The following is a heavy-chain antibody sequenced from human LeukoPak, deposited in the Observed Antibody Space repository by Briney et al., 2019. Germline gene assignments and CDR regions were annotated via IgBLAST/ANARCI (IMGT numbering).Heavy chain of an antibody. J-gene: IGHJ4*02. D-gene: IGHD5-18*01. V-gene: IGHV3-7*01. CDR2: INQDGSLK. CDR3: ARDLKTGYTYGYPLDY. Sequence: QPGGSLRLSCAASGFTFSDYWMSWVRQAPGKGLEWVANINQDGSLKYYVDSVKGRFTISRDNAKNSLYLQMNSLRAEDTAVYSCARDLKTGYTYGYPLDYWGQGTLVTVSS. CDR1: GFTFSDYW.